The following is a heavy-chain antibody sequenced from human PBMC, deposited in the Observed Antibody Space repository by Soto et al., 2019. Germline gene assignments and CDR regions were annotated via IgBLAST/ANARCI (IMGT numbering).Heavy chain of an antibody. Sequence: QITLKESGPTLVKPTQTLTLTCTFSGFSLSTSGVGVGWIRQPPGKALEWLALIYWNDDKRYSPSLKSRPTIPKDTPKNQVVLTMTNMDPVDTATYYCAHGYSSDYYYGMDVWGQGTTVTVSS. D-gene: IGHD6-25*01. J-gene: IGHJ6*02. CDR2: IYWNDDK. V-gene: IGHV2-5*01. CDR1: GFSLSTSGVG. CDR3: AHGYSSDYYYGMDV.